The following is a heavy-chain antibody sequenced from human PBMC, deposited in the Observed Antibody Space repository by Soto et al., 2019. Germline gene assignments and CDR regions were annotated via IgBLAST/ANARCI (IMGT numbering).Heavy chain of an antibody. Sequence: QVQLVESGGGVVQPGRSLRLSCAASGFTFSSYAMHWVRQAPGKGLEWVAVISYDGSNKYYADSVKGRFTISRDNSKNTLFLQMNSLKAEDTAVYYCARDSTYDSSGFAWASWGQGTLVTVSS. V-gene: IGHV3-30-3*01. J-gene: IGHJ5*02. D-gene: IGHD3-22*01. CDR1: GFTFSSYA. CDR3: ARDSTYDSSGFAWAS. CDR2: ISYDGSNK.